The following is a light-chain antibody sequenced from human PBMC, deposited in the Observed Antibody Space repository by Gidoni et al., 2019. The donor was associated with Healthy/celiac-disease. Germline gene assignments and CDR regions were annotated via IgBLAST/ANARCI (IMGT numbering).Light chain of an antibody. Sequence: DIQMIQSPSSLSASVGDRVTITCQASQDISNYLNWYQQKPGKAPKLLIYDASNLETGVPSRFSGSGSGTDFTFTISSLQPEDIATYYCQQYDNLPPLXPXTKVDIK. CDR1: QDISNY. CDR3: QQYDNLPP. V-gene: IGKV1-33*01. CDR2: DAS. J-gene: IGKJ3*01.